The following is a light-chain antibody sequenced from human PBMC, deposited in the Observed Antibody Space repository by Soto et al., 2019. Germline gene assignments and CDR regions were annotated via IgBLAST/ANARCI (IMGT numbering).Light chain of an antibody. CDR3: QRYGTSLPLT. V-gene: IGKV3-20*01. Sequence: EIVLTQSPGTLSLSPGDRATLSCRASQSVSSNYLAWYQQKPGQAPRLLIYGASSRATGIPDRFSGSGSGTDFTLTISRLEPEDFAVYYCQRYGTSLPLTFGGGTK. CDR2: GAS. CDR1: QSVSSNY. J-gene: IGKJ4*01.